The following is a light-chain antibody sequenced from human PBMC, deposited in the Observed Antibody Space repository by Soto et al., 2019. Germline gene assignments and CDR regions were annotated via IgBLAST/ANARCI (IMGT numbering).Light chain of an antibody. CDR2: RNN. CDR3: AAWDDSLNGRV. J-gene: IGLJ3*02. V-gene: IGLV1-44*01. Sequence: QSVLTQPPSASGTPGQRVTISCSGSSSNIGSHTVNWYQQLPGTAPKLLMYRNNQRPSGVPDRFSGSKSGTSASMAISGLQSEDEADYYCAAWDDSLNGRVFGVGTKVTVL. CDR1: SSNIGSHT.